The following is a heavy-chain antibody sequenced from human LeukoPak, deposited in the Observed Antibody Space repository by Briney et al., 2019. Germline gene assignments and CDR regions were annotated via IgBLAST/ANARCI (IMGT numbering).Heavy chain of an antibody. CDR2: IYYSGST. CDR3: ARVACTNGVCFEFDY. J-gene: IGHJ4*02. Sequence: SETLSLTCTVSGGSISSSSYYWGWIRQPPGKGLEWIGYIYYSGSTYYNPSLKSRVTISVDTSKNQFSLKLSSVTAADTAVYYCARVACTNGVCFEFDYWGQGTLVTVSS. V-gene: IGHV4-31*03. D-gene: IGHD2-8*01. CDR1: GGSISSSSYY.